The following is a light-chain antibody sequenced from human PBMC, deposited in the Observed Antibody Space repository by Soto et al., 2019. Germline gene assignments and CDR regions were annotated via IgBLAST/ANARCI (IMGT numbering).Light chain of an antibody. V-gene: IGKV3-11*01. CDR2: GAS. CDR1: ERLSSVD. Sequence: EIALTQSPGTLSLSPGERATLSWGASERLSSVDLALYQQTPGQPPRLPIYGASDRATGIPGRFSGSGSGTDFTLIISRLQHEDFAFYDGQQGNTWTWTFGQGTKVDIK. CDR3: QQGNTWTWT. J-gene: IGKJ1*01.